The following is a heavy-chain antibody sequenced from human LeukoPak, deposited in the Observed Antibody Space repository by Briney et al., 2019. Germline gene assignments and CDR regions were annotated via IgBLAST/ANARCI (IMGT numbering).Heavy chain of an antibody. V-gene: IGHV3-23*01. CDR3: ARHIRFLEWLAPYFDY. D-gene: IGHD3-3*01. CDR1: EFTFSSYA. CDR2: ISCSGGST. Sequence: GGSLRLSCAASEFTFSSYAMSWVRQAPGKGLEWVSAISCSGGSTYYADSVKGRFTISRDNSKNTLYLQMNSLRAEDTAVYYCARHIRFLEWLAPYFDYWGQGTLVTVSS. J-gene: IGHJ4*02.